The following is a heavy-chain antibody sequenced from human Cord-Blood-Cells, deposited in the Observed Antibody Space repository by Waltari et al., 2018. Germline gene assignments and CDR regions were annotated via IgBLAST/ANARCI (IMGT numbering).Heavy chain of an antibody. Sequence: EVQLVESGGGLVQPGGSLRLSCAASGFTFSSYWMHWVRQAPGKGLVWVSRINSDGSSTSYADSVKGRFTISRDNAKNTLYLQMNSLRAEDTAVYYCARASRYPWSWQLVRTDYYYYYMDVWGKGTTVTVSS. D-gene: IGHD6-6*01. CDR3: ARASRYPWSWQLVRTDYYYYYMDV. V-gene: IGHV3-74*01. CDR2: INSDGSST. CDR1: GFTFSSYW. J-gene: IGHJ6*03.